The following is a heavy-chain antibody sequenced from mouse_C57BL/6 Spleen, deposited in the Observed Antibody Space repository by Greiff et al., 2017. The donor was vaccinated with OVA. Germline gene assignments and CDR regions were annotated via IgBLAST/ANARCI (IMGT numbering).Heavy chain of an antibody. Sequence: QVQLQQPGAELVKPGASVKLSCKASGYTFTSYWMQWVKQRPGQGLEWIGEIDPSDSYTNDNQKFKGKATLTVDTSSSTAYMQLSSLTSEDSAVYYSARGNYYGSSYVDYAMDYWGQGTSVTVSS. J-gene: IGHJ4*01. CDR1: GYTFTSYW. V-gene: IGHV1-50*01. D-gene: IGHD1-1*01. CDR2: IDPSDSYT. CDR3: ARGNYYGSSYVDYAMDY.